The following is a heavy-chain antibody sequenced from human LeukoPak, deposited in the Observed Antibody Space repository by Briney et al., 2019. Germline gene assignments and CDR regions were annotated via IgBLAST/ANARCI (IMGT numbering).Heavy chain of an antibody. D-gene: IGHD3-22*01. J-gene: IGHJ4*02. Sequence: SETLSLTCAVSGGSIKNYYWSWIRQPAGKGLEWIGRVSTSGSTNYNPSLKSRVTISVDTSKNQFSLKLSSVTAADTAEYYCARVDSSGYYTFFDYWGQGTLVTVSS. CDR2: VSTSGST. CDR3: ARVDSSGYYTFFDY. CDR1: GGSIKNYY. V-gene: IGHV4-4*07.